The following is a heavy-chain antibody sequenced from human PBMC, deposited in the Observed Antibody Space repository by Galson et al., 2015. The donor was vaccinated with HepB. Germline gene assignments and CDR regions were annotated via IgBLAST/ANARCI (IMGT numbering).Heavy chain of an antibody. CDR3: ARGDVVATTFDH. CDR2: IWYDGITK. J-gene: IGHJ4*02. V-gene: IGHV3-33*03. CDR1: GLPFSSRS. Sequence: SLRLSCAASGLPFSSRSMHWVRQAPGKGLEWVAVIWYDGITKYYADSVKGGFTISRDNINNTLYLQMNTLRGEDTGVYYCARGDVVATTFDHWGQGTLVTVAS. D-gene: IGHD1-26*01.